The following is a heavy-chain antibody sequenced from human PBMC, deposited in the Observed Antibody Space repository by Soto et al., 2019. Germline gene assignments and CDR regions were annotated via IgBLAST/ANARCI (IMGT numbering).Heavy chain of an antibody. D-gene: IGHD6-13*01. CDR2: ISHTDRLT. J-gene: IGHJ5*02. CDR1: GFTFSYYE. V-gene: IGHV3-48*03. CDR3: ARDTGRASADL. Sequence: EVQLAESGGDLVQPGGSLRLSCVGSGFTFSYYEMNWVRQAPGKGLERVAFISHTDRLTHYPDSVKGRFTISRDNAKNSLYREMTNLGVEDTAVYYCARDTGRASADLWGQGTLVSVSS.